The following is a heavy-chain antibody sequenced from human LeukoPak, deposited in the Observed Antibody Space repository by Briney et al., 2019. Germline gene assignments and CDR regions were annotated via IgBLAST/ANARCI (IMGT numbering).Heavy chain of an antibody. Sequence: PGGSLRLSCAASGFTFSGYNMNWVRQAPGKGLEWVSFISTSSSYIHYADSVKGRFTISRDNAKNSLFPQMNSLRAEDTAVYYCARDGCSSTSCRFYNWFDPWGQGTLVTVSS. J-gene: IGHJ5*02. CDR2: ISTSSSYI. CDR3: ARDGCSSTSCRFYNWFDP. CDR1: GFTFSGYN. V-gene: IGHV3-21*01. D-gene: IGHD2-2*01.